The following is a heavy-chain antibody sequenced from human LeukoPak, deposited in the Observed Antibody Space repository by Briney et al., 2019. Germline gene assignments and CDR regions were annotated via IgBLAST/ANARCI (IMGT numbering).Heavy chain of an antibody. J-gene: IGHJ4*02. CDR1: GGSFSGYY. D-gene: IGHD4-17*01. CDR3: AILNYGDSDRYFDY. V-gene: IGHV4-34*01. Sequence: SETLSLTCAVYGGSFSGYYWSWIRQPPGKGLEWIGEVNHSRSTNYNPSLKSRVTISIDTSKNQFSLKLSSVTAADTAVYYCAILNYGDSDRYFDYWGQGTLVTVSS. CDR2: VNHSRST.